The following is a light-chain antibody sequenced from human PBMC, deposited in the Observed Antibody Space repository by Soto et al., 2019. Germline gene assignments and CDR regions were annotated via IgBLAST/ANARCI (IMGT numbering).Light chain of an antibody. J-gene: IGKJ2*01. Sequence: DIQMTQSPSSLSASVGDRVTITCRASQSISSYLNWYQQKPGKAPKLLIYAASTLQSGVPSRFSGSGSGTDFTLTISSLQPEDFATYYCQQSYRPPQTFGQGTKLEIK. CDR1: QSISSY. V-gene: IGKV1-39*01. CDR2: AAS. CDR3: QQSYRPPQT.